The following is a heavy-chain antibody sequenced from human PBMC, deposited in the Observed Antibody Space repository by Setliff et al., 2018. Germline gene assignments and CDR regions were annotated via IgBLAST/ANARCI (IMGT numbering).Heavy chain of an antibody. Sequence: SETLSLTCAVSGGSISSSNWWSWVRQPPGKGLEWIGEIYHSGSTNYNPSLKSRVTISVDTSKNQFSLKLNYVTAADTAVYYCARALGYCSRTSCYADAFDIWGQGTMVTVSS. J-gene: IGHJ3*02. CDR2: IYHSGST. CDR3: ARALGYCSRTSCYADAFDI. CDR1: GGSISSSNW. D-gene: IGHD2-2*01. V-gene: IGHV4-4*02.